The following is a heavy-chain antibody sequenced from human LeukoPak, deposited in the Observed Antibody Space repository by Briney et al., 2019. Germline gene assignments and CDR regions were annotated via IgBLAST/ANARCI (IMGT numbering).Heavy chain of an antibody. CDR3: AREWDMTTVYDY. Sequence: GGSLRLSCAASGFTFSSYSMNWVRQAPGKGLEWVSSISSSSSYIYYADSVKGRFTISRDNAKNSLYLQMNSPRAEDTAVYYCAREWDMTTVYDYWGQGTLVTVSS. V-gene: IGHV3-21*01. CDR2: ISSSSSYI. J-gene: IGHJ4*02. D-gene: IGHD4-17*01. CDR1: GFTFSSYS.